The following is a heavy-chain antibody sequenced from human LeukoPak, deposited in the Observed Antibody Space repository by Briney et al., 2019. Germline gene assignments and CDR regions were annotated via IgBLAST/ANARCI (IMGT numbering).Heavy chain of an antibody. CDR3: AKTLGSKNLRSALDY. D-gene: IGHD2-15*01. V-gene: IGHV3-23*01. CDR2: ISGSGGST. J-gene: IGHJ4*02. Sequence: GGSLRLSCAASGFTFSNAWRSWVRQAPGKGLEWVSAISGSGGSTYYADSVKGRFTISRDNSKNTLYLQMNSLRAEDTAVYYCAKTLGSKNLRSALDYWGQGTLVTVSS. CDR1: GFTFSNAW.